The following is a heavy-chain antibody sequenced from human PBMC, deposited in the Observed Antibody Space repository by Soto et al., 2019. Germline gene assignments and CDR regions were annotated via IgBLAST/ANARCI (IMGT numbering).Heavy chain of an antibody. D-gene: IGHD3-9*01. CDR1: GGTFSSYT. J-gene: IGHJ4*02. CDR2: IIHNLGIA. V-gene: IGHV1-69*02. CDR3: ASLDYDILASDY. Sequence: QVQLVQSGAEVKKPGSSVKFSCKASGGTFSSYTISWVRQAPGQGREWLGRIIHNLGIANYAQKFQGRFTITADKATSTAYMELSSLRAEDTPVYYCASLDYDILASDYWGQGTLVNGSS.